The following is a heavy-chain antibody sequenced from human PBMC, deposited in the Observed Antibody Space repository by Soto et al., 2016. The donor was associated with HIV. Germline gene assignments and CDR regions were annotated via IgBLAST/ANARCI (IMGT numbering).Heavy chain of an antibody. CDR2: ISYDGSHK. V-gene: IGHV3-30*04. Sequence: VQLVESGGGVVQPGRSLRLSCAASGFIFSNYAIHWVRQAPGKGLEWVAVISYDGSHKYFAGSVKGRFTISRDNSKNMVYLQMNSLRVEDTAVYYCARDLGEWPDEYFQHWGQGTLVTVSS. D-gene: IGHD3-10*01. CDR1: GFIFSNYA. CDR3: ARDLGEWPDEYFQH. J-gene: IGHJ1*01.